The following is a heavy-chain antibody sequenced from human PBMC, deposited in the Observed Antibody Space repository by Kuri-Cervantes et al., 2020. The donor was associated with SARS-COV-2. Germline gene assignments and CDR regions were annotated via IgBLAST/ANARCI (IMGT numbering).Heavy chain of an antibody. D-gene: IGHD2-2*01. V-gene: IGHV1-8*03. CDR3: ARSTPAVVYYYYYMDV. J-gene: IGHJ6*03. CDR2: MNPNSGNT. Sequence: ASVKVSCKASGYTFTSYDINWVRQATGQGLEWMGWMNPNSGNTGYAQKFQGRVTITRNTSISTAYMELSSLRSEDTAVYYCARSTPAVVYYYYYMDVWGKGTTVTVSS. CDR1: GYTFTSYD.